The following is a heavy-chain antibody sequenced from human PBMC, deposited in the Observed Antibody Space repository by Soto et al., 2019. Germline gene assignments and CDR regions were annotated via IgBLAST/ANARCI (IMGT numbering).Heavy chain of an antibody. J-gene: IGHJ4*02. V-gene: IGHV3-48*03. CDR1: GFTFSSYD. D-gene: IGHD4-17*01. CDR2: ISSSGSTI. Sequence: EVQLVESGGGLVQPGGSLRLSCAASGFTFSSYDMNWVRQAPGKGLEWVSYISSSGSTIYYADSVKGRFTISRDNAKNSLYLQMNSLRAEDTAVYYCARVAPTVVPIWILFDYWGQGTLVTVSS. CDR3: ARVAPTVVPIWILFDY.